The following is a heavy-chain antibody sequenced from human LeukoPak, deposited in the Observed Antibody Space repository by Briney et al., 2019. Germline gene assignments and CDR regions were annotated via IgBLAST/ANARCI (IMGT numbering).Heavy chain of an antibody. CDR1: GGSVSSYY. D-gene: IGHD3-16*01. CDR3: ARDLGGHLGDAFDI. CDR2: ISHSGST. V-gene: IGHV4-59*02. J-gene: IGHJ3*02. Sequence: PSETLSLTCTVSGGSVSSYYWSWIRQPPGKGLEWIGYISHSGSTSYNPSLKSRVTISVDASKNQFSLNLSSVAAADTAMYYCARDLGGHLGDAFDIWGQGTMVTVSS.